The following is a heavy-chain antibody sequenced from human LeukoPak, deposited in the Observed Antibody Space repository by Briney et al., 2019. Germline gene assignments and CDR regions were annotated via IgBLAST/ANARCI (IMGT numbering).Heavy chain of an antibody. CDR3: AKDRATLVVPASSPTNWFDP. Sequence: PGGSPRLSCAASGFTFRSYAMHWVRLAPGKGLEWVSATTGGGDRTYYTDSVKGRFTISRDNSKNTLYLQMNSLRAEDTAVYYCAKDRATLVVPASSPTNWFDPWGQGTQVTVSS. CDR1: GFTFRSYA. D-gene: IGHD2-2*01. J-gene: IGHJ5*02. CDR2: TTGGGDRT. V-gene: IGHV3-23*01.